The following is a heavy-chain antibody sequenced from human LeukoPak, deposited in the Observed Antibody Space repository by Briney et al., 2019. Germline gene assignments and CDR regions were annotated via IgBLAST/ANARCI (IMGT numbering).Heavy chain of an antibody. D-gene: IGHD2-21*01. CDR2: IDPSDSYS. J-gene: IGHJ4*02. Sequence: GESLKISCKASGYSFTNYWISWMRQMPGKGLEWMGRIDPSDSYSNYSPSFQGHVTISVDKSIGTAYLQWSSLKASDTAMYYCAGLHIRSVWVYFHYWGQGTLVTVSS. V-gene: IGHV5-10-1*01. CDR1: GYSFTNYW. CDR3: AGLHIRSVWVYFHY.